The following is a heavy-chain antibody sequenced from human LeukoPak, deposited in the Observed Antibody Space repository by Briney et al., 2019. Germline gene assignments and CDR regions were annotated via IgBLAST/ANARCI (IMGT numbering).Heavy chain of an antibody. CDR2: IYSGGST. CDR1: GFTVSTSY. CDR3: AKDGGSYYNPIDY. J-gene: IGHJ4*02. D-gene: IGHD1-26*01. Sequence: GGSLRLACAASGFTVSTSYMSWVRQAPGKGLEWVSLIYSGGSTYYPDSVRGRFTISRDNSKNTLYLQMNSLRAEDTAVYYCAKDGGSYYNPIDYWGQGTLVTVSS. V-gene: IGHV3-66*01.